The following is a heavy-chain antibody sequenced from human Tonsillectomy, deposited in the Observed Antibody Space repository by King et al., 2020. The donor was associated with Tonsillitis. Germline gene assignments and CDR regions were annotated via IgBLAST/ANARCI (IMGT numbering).Heavy chain of an antibody. V-gene: IGHV3-23*04. CDR2: ISGSGGST. J-gene: IGHJ4*02. CDR1: GFTFSSYA. CDR3: AKDEDYYDSSGYYSHPFDY. Sequence: VQLVESGGGLVQPGGSLRLSCAASGFTFSSYAMSWVRQAPGKGLEWGSAISGSGGSTYYADSVEGRFTISRDNSKNTLYLQMNSLRAEDTAVYYCAKDEDYYDSSGYYSHPFDYWGQGTLVTVSS. D-gene: IGHD3-22*01.